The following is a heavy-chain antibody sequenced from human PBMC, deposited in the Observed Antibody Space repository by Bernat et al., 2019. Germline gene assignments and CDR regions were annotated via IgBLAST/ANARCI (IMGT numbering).Heavy chain of an antibody. J-gene: IGHJ4*02. CDR2: ISYDGSNK. Sequence: VQLVESGGGLVQPGGSLRLSCAASGFTFNSYAMHWVRQAPGKGLEWVAVISYDGSNKYYADSVKGRFTISRDNSKNTLYLQMNSLRADDTAVYYCARDPLSWGQGTLVTVSS. CDR3: ARDPLS. CDR1: GFTFNSYA. V-gene: IGHV3-30-3*01.